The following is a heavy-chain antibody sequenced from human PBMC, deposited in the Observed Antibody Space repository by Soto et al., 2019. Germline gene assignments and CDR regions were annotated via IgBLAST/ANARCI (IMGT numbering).Heavy chain of an antibody. J-gene: IGHJ6*02. V-gene: IGHV1-46*01. D-gene: IGHD3-10*01. CDR1: GYTFTSYY. Sequence: ASVKVSCKASGYTFTSYYMHWVRQAPGQGLEWMGIINPSGGSTSYAQKFQGRVTMTRDTSTSTVYMELSSLRSEDTAVYYCARTGILWFGEFYYYYGMDVWGQGTTVTVSS. CDR2: INPSGGST. CDR3: ARTGILWFGEFYYYYGMDV.